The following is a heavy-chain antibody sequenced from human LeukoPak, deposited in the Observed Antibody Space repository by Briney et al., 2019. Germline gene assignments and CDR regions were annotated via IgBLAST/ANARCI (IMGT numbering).Heavy chain of an antibody. V-gene: IGHV3-9*01. Sequence: GGSLRLSCETSGFRFDDYAMHWVRQAPGKGLEWVSGISWNSGSIGYADSVKGRFTISRDNAKNSLYLQMNSLRAEDTAVYYCAKDRGRGYCSSWGQGTLVTVSS. J-gene: IGHJ4*02. CDR2: ISWNSGSI. CDR1: GFRFDDYA. D-gene: IGHD2-2*01. CDR3: AKDRGRGYCSS.